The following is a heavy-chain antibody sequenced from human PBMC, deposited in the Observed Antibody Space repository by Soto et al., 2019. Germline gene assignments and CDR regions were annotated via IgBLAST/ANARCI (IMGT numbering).Heavy chain of an antibody. D-gene: IGHD1-26*01. CDR1: GFTFSDYY. Sequence: GGSLRLSCAASGFTFSDYYMSWIRQAPGKGLERVKYISSSGSTIYYAETVKGQFTISRENAKNTQNLKINSRRAKDTAVYYCARVGAGHYYYYYMDVWGKGT. V-gene: IGHV3-11*01. J-gene: IGHJ6*03. CDR2: ISSSGSTI. CDR3: ARVGAGHYYYYYMDV.